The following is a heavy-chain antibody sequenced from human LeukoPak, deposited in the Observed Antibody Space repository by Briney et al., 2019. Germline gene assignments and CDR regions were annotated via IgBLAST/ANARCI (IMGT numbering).Heavy chain of an antibody. V-gene: IGHV3-7*01. CDR3: ARDPAYGALDY. J-gene: IGHJ4*02. CDR2: INQDGETK. Sequence: GGSLRLSCAASGFTFSDSWMTWVRQAPGRGLEWVANINQDGETKNYMDSVEGRFTISRDNARNSMYLQMSSLRAEDTAVYYCARDPAYGALDYWGQGTLVTVSS. CDR1: GFTFSDSW. D-gene: IGHD4-17*01.